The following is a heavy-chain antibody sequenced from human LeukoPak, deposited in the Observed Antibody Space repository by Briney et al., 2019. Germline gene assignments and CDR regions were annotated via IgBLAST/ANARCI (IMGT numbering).Heavy chain of an antibody. Sequence: ASVKVSCKASGYTFTSDGISWVRQAPGQGLEWMGWISAYNGNTDYAQKLQGRVTMTTDTSTSTAYMELRSLRSDDTAVYYCARQNRNSDGYYYYYMDVWGKGTTVTVSS. CDR1: GYTFTSDG. J-gene: IGHJ6*03. CDR2: ISAYNGNT. CDR3: ARQNRNSDGYYYYYMDV. V-gene: IGHV1-18*01. D-gene: IGHD4-23*01.